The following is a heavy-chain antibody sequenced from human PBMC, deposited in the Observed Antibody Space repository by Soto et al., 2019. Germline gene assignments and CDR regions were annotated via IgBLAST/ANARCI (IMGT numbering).Heavy chain of an antibody. CDR1: GFTFSSYG. D-gene: IGHD3-10*01. J-gene: IGHJ4*02. V-gene: IGHV3-33*01. Sequence: PGGSLRLSXAASGFTFSSYGMHWVRQAPGKGLEWVAVIWYDGSNKYYADSVKGRFIISRDNSKNTLYLQMNSLRAEDTAVYYCARGAPIDYWGQGTLVTVSS. CDR2: IWYDGSNK. CDR3: ARGAPIDY.